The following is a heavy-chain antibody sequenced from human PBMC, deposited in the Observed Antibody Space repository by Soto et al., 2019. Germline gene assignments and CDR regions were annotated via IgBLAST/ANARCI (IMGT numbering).Heavy chain of an antibody. CDR2: IVVGSGNT. V-gene: IGHV1-58*01. Sequence: SVKVSCKASGFTFTSSAVQWVRQARGQRLEWIGWIVVGSGNTNYAQKFQERVTITRDMSTSTAYMELSSLRSEDTAVYYCAAEQLGMGATYDAFDIWGQGTMVTVS. D-gene: IGHD1-26*01. CDR1: GFTFTSSA. CDR3: AAEQLGMGATYDAFDI. J-gene: IGHJ3*02.